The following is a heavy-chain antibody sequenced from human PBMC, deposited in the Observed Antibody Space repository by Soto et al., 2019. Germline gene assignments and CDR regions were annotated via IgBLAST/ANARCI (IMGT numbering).Heavy chain of an antibody. D-gene: IGHD3-22*01. CDR3: AKEVVVSLDY. Sequence: PGESLKISCKGSVDSFSNYWIAWVRQMPGKGLEWMGIIYPGDSDTRYSPSFQGQVTISADTSINTVYLQWSSLKASDTAVYYCAKEVVVSLDYWGQGTLVTVSS. CDR1: VDSFSNYW. J-gene: IGHJ4*02. V-gene: IGHV5-51*01. CDR2: IYPGDSDT.